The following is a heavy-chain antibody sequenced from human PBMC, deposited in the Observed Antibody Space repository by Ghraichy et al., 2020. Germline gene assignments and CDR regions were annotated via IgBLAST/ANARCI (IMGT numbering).Heavy chain of an antibody. Sequence: GESLNISCAASGFTLSSYWMHWVRQVPGKGLVWVSRINNDGSSTSYADSVKGRFTISRDNAKNTLYLQMNSLRAEDTAVYYCAKGDSKVADYWGQGTLVTVSS. D-gene: IGHD2-21*01. J-gene: IGHJ4*02. CDR2: INNDGSST. V-gene: IGHV3-74*01. CDR3: AKGDSKVADY. CDR1: GFTLSSYW.